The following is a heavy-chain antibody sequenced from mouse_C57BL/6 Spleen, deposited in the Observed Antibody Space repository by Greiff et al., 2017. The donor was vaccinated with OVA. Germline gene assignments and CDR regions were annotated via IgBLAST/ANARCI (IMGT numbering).Heavy chain of an antibody. V-gene: IGHV1-52*01. CDR1: GYTFTSYW. CDR2: IDPSDSET. J-gene: IGHJ3*01. Sequence: VQLQQPGAELVRPGSSVKLSCKASGYTFTSYWMHWVKQRPIQGLEWIGNIDPSDSETHYNQQFKDKAPLTVDKSHSTAYMQLSLTSEDCSVYDCAHNWDGAWFAYWGQGTLVTVSA. D-gene: IGHD4-1*02. CDR3: AHNWDGAWFAY.